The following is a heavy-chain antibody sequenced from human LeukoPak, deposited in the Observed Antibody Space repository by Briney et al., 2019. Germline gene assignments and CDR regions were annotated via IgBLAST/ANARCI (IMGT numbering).Heavy chain of an antibody. CDR2: IKRKTDGGTT. V-gene: IGHV3-15*01. Sequence: GGSLRLSCAASGFTFSNAWMSWVRQAPGKGLEWVGHIKRKTDGGTTDYAAPVKGRFTILRDDSKNTLYLQMNSLKTEDTAVYYCTTDRYFDWLLMYYFDYWGQGTLVTVSS. CDR3: TTDRYFDWLLMYYFDY. J-gene: IGHJ4*02. CDR1: GFTFSNAW. D-gene: IGHD3-9*01.